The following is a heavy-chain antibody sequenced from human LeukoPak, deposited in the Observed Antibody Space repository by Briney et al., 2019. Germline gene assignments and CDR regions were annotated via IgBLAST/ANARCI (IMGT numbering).Heavy chain of an antibody. D-gene: IGHD3-9*01. V-gene: IGHV1-46*01. CDR2: INPSGGST. J-gene: IGHJ4*02. Sequence: GAPVKVSCKASGYTFTSYYMHWVRQAPGQGLEWMGIINPSGGSTSYAQKFQGRVTMTRDTSTSTAYMELSSLRSEDTAVYYCARGRGYDILTGYPLYYFDYWGQGTLVTVSS. CDR1: GYTFTSYY. CDR3: ARGRGYDILTGYPLYYFDY.